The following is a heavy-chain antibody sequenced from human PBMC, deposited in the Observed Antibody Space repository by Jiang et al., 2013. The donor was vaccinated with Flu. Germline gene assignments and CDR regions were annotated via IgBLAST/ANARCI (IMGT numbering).Heavy chain of an antibody. V-gene: IGHV3-11*06. CDR1: GFTFSDYY. CDR2: ISSSGSYX. J-gene: IGHJ4*02. Sequence: GFTFSDYYMNWIRQAPGKGLEWVSYISSSGSYXNYADSVKGRFTISRDNAKNSLYLLMNSLRAEDTAVYHCARRYCSGGSCYPMTFDYWGQGTLVTVSS. CDR3: ARRYCSGGSCYPMTFDY. D-gene: IGHD2-15*01.